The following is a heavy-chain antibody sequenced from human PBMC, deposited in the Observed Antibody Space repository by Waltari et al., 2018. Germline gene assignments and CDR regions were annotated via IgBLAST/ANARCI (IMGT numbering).Heavy chain of an antibody. J-gene: IGHJ4*02. CDR2: IISISSYN. CDR3: ARVQYSSSSDY. D-gene: IGHD6-6*01. V-gene: IGHV3-21*01. Sequence: EVQLVESGGGLVQPGGSLRLSCAASGFTFSSYSMNWVRKAPGKGWGWVSSIISISSYNYYADSVKGRFTISRDNAKNSLYLQMNSLRAEDTAVYYCARVQYSSSSDYWGQGTLVTVSS. CDR1: GFTFSSYS.